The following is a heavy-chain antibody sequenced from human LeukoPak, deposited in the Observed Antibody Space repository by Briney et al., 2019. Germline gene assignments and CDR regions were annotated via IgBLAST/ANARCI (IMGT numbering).Heavy chain of an antibody. V-gene: IGHV4-61*02. Sequence: SETLSLTCTVSGGSISSGSYYRSWIRQPAGKGLEWIGRIYTSGSTNYNPSLKSRVTISVDTSKNQFSLKLSSVTAADTAVYYCAREKVVTPYYYYYYMDVWGKGTTVTVSS. CDR3: AREKVVTPYYYYYYMDV. CDR2: IYTSGST. CDR1: GGSISSGSYY. J-gene: IGHJ6*03. D-gene: IGHD4-23*01.